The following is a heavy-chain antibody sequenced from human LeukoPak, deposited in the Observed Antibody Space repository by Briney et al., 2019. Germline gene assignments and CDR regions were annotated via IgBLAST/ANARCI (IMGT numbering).Heavy chain of an antibody. CDR2: ISSSGTYI. J-gene: IGHJ4*02. V-gene: IGHV3-21*01. CDR3: ARDALAAAGTGAGY. CDR1: GFTFSSHS. D-gene: IGHD6-13*01. Sequence: GRSPRLSCAASGFTFSSHSMNWVRQAPGKGLEWVSSISSSGTYIYYTDSVKGRCTISRDNAKNSRYLQMNSLRAEDTAVYFCARDALAAAGTGAGYWGQGTLVTVSS.